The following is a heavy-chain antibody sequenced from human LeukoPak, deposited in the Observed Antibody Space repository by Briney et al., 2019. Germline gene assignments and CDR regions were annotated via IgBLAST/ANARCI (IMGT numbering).Heavy chain of an antibody. CDR3: ARGDGWYCSGGSCYSPYYFDY. J-gene: IGHJ4*02. V-gene: IGHV3-66*03. CDR1: GFTVSSNS. D-gene: IGHD2-15*01. CDR2: IYSGST. Sequence: GGSLRLSCTVSGFTVSSNSMSWVRQAPGKGLEWVSFIYSGSTHYSDSVKGRFTISRDNSKNTLYLQMGSLRAEDMAVYYCARGDGWYCSGGSCYSPYYFDYWGQGTLVTVSS.